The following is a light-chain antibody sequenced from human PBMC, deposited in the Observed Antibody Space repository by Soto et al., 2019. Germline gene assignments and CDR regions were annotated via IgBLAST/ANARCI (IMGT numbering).Light chain of an antibody. J-gene: IGKJ3*01. Sequence: EIVLTQSPGTLSLSPGERATLSCRASQSVNSNYLAWYQQKPGQAHRLLIYGASSRATGIPYRFSGSGSGTDFTLTIIRLEPEDFAVYYCQHYGSSPLTFGPGTKVDIK. V-gene: IGKV3-20*01. CDR1: QSVNSNY. CDR2: GAS. CDR3: QHYGSSPLT.